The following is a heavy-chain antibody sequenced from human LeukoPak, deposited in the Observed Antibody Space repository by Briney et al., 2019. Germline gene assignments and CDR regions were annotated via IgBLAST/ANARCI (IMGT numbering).Heavy chain of an antibody. D-gene: IGHD2-15*01. CDR3: AKDPGYVDY. Sequence: PGGSLRLSCAASGFTFSAYGMHWVGHAPGKGLEWVALISYDGRNKYFADSVKGRFTISRDNSKNTVHLQMNSLRTEDTAVYYCAKDPGYVDYWGQGTLVTVSS. CDR2: ISYDGRNK. V-gene: IGHV3-30*18. J-gene: IGHJ4*02. CDR1: GFTFSAYG.